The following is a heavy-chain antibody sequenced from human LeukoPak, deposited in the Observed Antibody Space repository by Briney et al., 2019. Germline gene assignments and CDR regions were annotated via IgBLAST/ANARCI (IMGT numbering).Heavy chain of an antibody. Sequence: GASVKVSCKASGYTFTGYYMHWVRQAPGQGLEWMGWINANSGGTKYAQKFQGRVTMTRDTSISTPYMELSSLRSDDTAVYYWARGRLGTWFGELKAWGQGTLVTVSS. J-gene: IGHJ5*02. CDR3: ARGRLGTWFGELKA. CDR2: INANSGGT. CDR1: GYTFTGYY. V-gene: IGHV1-2*02. D-gene: IGHD3-10*01.